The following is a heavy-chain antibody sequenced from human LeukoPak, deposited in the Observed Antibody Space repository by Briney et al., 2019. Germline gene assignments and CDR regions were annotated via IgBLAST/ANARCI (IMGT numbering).Heavy chain of an antibody. CDR1: GFTFSSYG. D-gene: IGHD6-13*01. J-gene: IGHJ4*02. CDR3: AKFYTSSWFYFDY. Sequence: PGGSLRLSCAASGFTFSSYGMHWVRQAQGKGLEWVSRINGDGRSTTYADSVKGRFTISRDNAKNTLYLQMNSLRAEDTAVYYCAKFYTSSWFYFDYWGQGTLVTVSS. CDR2: INGDGRST. V-gene: IGHV3-74*03.